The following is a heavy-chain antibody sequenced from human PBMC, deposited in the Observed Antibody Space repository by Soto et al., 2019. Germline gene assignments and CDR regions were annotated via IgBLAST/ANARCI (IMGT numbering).Heavy chain of an antibody. J-gene: IGHJ4*02. CDR2: INSDGSST. CDR3: ASGKTYYYGSGSYCHDY. D-gene: IGHD3-10*01. V-gene: IGHV3-74*01. CDR1: GFTFSSYW. Sequence: GGSLRLSCAASGFTFSSYWMHWVRQAPGKGLVWVSRINSDGSSTSYADSVKGRFTISRDNARNTLYLQMNSLRAEDTAVYYWASGKTYYYGSGSYCHDYWGQGTLVTVSS.